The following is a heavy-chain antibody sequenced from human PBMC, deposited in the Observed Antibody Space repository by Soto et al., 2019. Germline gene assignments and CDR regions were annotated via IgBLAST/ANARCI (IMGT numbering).Heavy chain of an antibody. Sequence: SETLSLTCTVSGGSIRDYVWTWIRQPPGKGLEWIGYIYYSGLTNYNPSLKSRVSISVDTSKNHFSLQLRSVTAADTAVYYCARVGGDDFGDYGGFDYCGQGTLVTVSS. D-gene: IGHD4-17*01. V-gene: IGHV4-59*01. CDR2: IYYSGLT. CDR1: GGSIRDYV. CDR3: ARVGGDDFGDYGGFDY. J-gene: IGHJ4*02.